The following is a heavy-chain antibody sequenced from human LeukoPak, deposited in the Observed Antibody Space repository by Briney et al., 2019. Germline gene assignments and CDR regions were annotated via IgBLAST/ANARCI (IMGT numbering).Heavy chain of an antibody. CDR2: IYPGDSDT. CDR3: ARLSGFYDSTAGYIDY. CDR1: GYSFPSYW. V-gene: IGHV5-51*01. Sequence: GESLKISCEGSGYSFPSYWIGWVRQMPGKGLEWMGIIYPGDSDTKYSPSFQGQVTISADRSISTAYLQWNSLQASDTAMNFCARLSGFYDSTAGYIDYWGQGILVAVSS. D-gene: IGHD3-22*01. J-gene: IGHJ4*02.